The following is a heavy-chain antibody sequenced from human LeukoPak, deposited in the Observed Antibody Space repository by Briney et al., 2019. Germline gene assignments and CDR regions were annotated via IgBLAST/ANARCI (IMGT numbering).Heavy chain of an antibody. Sequence: ASVKVSCKASGYTFTSYGISWVRQAPGQGLEWMGWISAYNGNTNYAQKLQGRVTMTTDTSTSPAYMELRSLRSGDTAVYYCARDGGIRAVGHDAFDIWGQGTMVTVSS. CDR2: ISAYNGNT. CDR3: ARDGGIRAVGHDAFDI. V-gene: IGHV1-18*04. D-gene: IGHD6-19*01. J-gene: IGHJ3*02. CDR1: GYTFTSYG.